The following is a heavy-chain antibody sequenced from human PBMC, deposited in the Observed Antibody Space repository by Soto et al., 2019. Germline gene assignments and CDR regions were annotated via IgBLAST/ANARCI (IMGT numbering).Heavy chain of an antibody. D-gene: IGHD3-3*01. CDR3: ARDLGDFWSGYYPIPYYYYSDMDV. V-gene: IGHV3-33*01. J-gene: IGHJ6*02. CDR2: IWYDGSNK. Sequence: GGSLRLSCAASGFTFSSYGMHWVRQAPGKGLEWVAVIWYDGSNKYYADSVKGRFTISRDNSKNTLYLQMNSLRAEDTAVYYCARDLGDFWSGYYPIPYYYYSDMDVWCQGTTLTVS. CDR1: GFTFSSYG.